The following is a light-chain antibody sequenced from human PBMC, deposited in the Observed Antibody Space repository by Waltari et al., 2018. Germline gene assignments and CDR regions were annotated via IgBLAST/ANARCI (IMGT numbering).Light chain of an antibody. J-gene: IGLJ2*01. CDR3: ASWDQSLRGVV. V-gene: IGLV1-47*01. CDR1: NSNIGFNS. Sequence: QSVLSQPPSASASPGQGVTISCSGSNSNIGFNSVFWYQHVPGTAPKLFIFRDSQLPSGFPVRFSGSKSGTSASLAISGRRSEDEADYYCASWDQSLRGVVFGGGTKLTVL. CDR2: RDS.